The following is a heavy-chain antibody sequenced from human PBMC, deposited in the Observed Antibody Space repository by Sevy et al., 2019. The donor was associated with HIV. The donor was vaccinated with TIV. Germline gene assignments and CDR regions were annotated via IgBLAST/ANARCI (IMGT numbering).Heavy chain of an antibody. CDR1: GFTFSSNW. CDR3: ARLMYITIRLD. J-gene: IGHJ4*02. CDR2: IKSDGSST. D-gene: IGHD1-1*01. V-gene: IGHV3-74*01. Sequence: GGSLRLSCAASGFTFSSNWMHWVRQAPGKGLVWVSRIKSDGSSTSYADSVKGRFTISRVNAKNTLYLQMNSLRVEDTAVYYCARLMYITIRLDWGQGTLVTVSS.